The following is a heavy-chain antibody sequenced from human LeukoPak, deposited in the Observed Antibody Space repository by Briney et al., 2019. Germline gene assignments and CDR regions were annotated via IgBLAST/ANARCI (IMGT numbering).Heavy chain of an antibody. Sequence: PGGSLGLSCAASGFTFSNYWMTWVRQAPGKGLEWVANIKQNGGEKYYVDSVKGRFTISRDNAKNSLYLQMNSLRAEDTAVYYCARLVDTAMVTEHYFDYWGQGTLVTVSS. J-gene: IGHJ4*02. V-gene: IGHV3-7*03. CDR2: IKQNGGEK. CDR3: ARLVDTAMVTEHYFDY. D-gene: IGHD5-18*01. CDR1: GFTFSNYW.